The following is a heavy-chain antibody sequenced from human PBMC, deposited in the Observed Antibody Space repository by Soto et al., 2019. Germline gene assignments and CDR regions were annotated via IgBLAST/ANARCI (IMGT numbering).Heavy chain of an antibody. CDR1: GYTFTSYD. Sequence: ASVKVSCKASGYTFTSYDINWVRQATGQGLEWMGWMNPNSGNTGYAQKFQGRVTMTRNTSISTAYMELSSLRSEDTAVYYCARYRPDFRAGHYYYGMDVWGQGTTVTVSS. J-gene: IGHJ6*02. CDR2: MNPNSGNT. D-gene: IGHD3-10*01. CDR3: ARYRPDFRAGHYYYGMDV. V-gene: IGHV1-8*01.